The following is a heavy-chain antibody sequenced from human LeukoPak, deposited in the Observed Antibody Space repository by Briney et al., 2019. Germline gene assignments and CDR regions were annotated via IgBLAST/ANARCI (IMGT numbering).Heavy chain of an antibody. D-gene: IGHD3-3*01. J-gene: IGHJ4*02. CDR3: ARSDPAYDFWSGYYTSDTNFDY. Sequence: SVKVSCKASGGTFSSYAISWVRQAPGKGLEWMGGIIPIFGTANYAQKSQGRVTITADESTSTAYMELSSLRSEDTAVYYCARSDPAYDFWSGYYTSDTNFDYWGQGTLVTVSS. CDR1: GGTFSSYA. V-gene: IGHV1-69*13. CDR2: IIPIFGTA.